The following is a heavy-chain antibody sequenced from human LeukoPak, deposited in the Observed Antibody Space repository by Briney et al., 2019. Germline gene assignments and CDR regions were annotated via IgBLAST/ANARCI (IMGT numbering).Heavy chain of an antibody. CDR2: IYSGGST. D-gene: IGHD2-2*03. J-gene: IGHJ4*02. Sequence: PGGSLRLSCAASGFTVSSNYMSWVRQAPGKGLEGVSVIYSGGSTYYADSVKGRFTISRDNSKNTLYLQVNSLRAEDTGVYYCARVGNCSSTRCPPFDYWGQGTLVTVSS. V-gene: IGHV3-53*01. CDR3: ARVGNCSSTRCPPFDY. CDR1: GFTVSSNY.